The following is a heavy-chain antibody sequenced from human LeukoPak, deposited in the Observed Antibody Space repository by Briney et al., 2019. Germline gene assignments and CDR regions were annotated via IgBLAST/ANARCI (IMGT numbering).Heavy chain of an antibody. V-gene: IGHV3-21*04. Sequence: GGSLRLSCSVSGFTFSSYEMNWARQAPGKGLEWVSSISSSSSYIYYADSLKGRFTISRDNAKKSVYLQMNGLRAEDTAVYYCAKATGIAVAGTWYYFDYWGQGTLVTVSS. D-gene: IGHD6-19*01. CDR1: GFTFSSYE. CDR2: ISSSSSYI. CDR3: AKATGIAVAGTWYYFDY. J-gene: IGHJ4*02.